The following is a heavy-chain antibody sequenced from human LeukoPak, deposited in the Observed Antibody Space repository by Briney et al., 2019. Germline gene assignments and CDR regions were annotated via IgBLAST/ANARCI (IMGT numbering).Heavy chain of an antibody. D-gene: IGHD3-10*01. CDR3: ARAGASGSYLHWFDP. CDR2: IYYSGNT. J-gene: IGHJ5*02. Sequence: SETLSLTCTVSDGSISTYYWSWIRQPPGKGLEWIGYIYYSGNTNYNPSLKSRVTISVDTSKNQISLKLFSVTAADTAVYYCARAGASGSYLHWFDPWGHGTLVTVSS. CDR1: DGSISTYY. V-gene: IGHV4-59*01.